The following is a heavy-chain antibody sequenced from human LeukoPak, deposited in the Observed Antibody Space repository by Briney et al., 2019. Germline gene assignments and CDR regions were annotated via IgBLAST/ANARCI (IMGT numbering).Heavy chain of an antibody. V-gene: IGHV4-4*07. CDR3: ARGVAWYGSGNAFDI. CDR2: NSSGST. D-gene: IGHD1-26*01. CDR1: GGSISSYY. Sequence: PSETLSLTCTVSGGSISSYYWSWIRQPAGKGLEWIGRNSSGSTNYNPSLKSRVTMSVDTSKNKFSLKLSSVTAADTAVYYCARGVAWYGSGNAFDIWGQGTMVTVSS. J-gene: IGHJ3*02.